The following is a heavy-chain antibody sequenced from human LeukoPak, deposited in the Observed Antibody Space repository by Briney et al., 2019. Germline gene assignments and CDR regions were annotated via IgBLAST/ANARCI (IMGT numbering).Heavy chain of an antibody. J-gene: IGHJ6*02. V-gene: IGHV3-21*01. Sequence: GGSLRLSCAASGFTFRSYSMNWVRQAPGKGLEWVSAIDPSSTYIYYADSVKGRFTISRDNAENSLYLQMNSLRVEDTAVYYCAKDLEYSSSWAYGMDVWGQGTTVTVSS. CDR3: AKDLEYSSSWAYGMDV. CDR2: IDPSSTYI. D-gene: IGHD6-13*01. CDR1: GFTFRSYS.